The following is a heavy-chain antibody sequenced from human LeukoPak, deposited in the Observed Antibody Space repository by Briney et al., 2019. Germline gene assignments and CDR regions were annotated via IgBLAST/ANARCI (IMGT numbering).Heavy chain of an antibody. CDR3: ARVDAHGAFDI. Sequence: GGSLRLSCAASGFTFSSSLMSWVRPAPGKGLEWVANIKQDGSEEYYVDSVKGRFTISRDNAKNSLYLQMNSLRAEDTAVYYCARVDAHGAFDIWGQGTMVTVSS. CDR1: GFTFSSSL. D-gene: IGHD2-2*01. CDR2: IKQDGSEE. J-gene: IGHJ3*02. V-gene: IGHV3-7*01.